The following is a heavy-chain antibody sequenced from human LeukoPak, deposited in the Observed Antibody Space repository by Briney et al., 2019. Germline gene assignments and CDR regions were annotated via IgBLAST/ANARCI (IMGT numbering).Heavy chain of an antibody. CDR3: ARRWNYGRNYYIDV. CDR2: INVSGTI. V-gene: IGHV4-34*01. CDR1: GGPFSNYY. D-gene: IGHD1-7*01. Sequence: SETLALTCAVYGGPFSNYYWSWISQPPGKGLEWIGEINVSGTINYNPSLMSRVTISVDKSKNQFSLKLSSVTAADTAVYYCARRWNYGRNYYIDVWGKGATVSVSS. J-gene: IGHJ6*03.